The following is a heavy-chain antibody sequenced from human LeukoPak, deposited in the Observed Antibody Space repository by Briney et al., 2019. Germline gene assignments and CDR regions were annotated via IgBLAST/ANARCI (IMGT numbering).Heavy chain of an antibody. CDR2: IYYSGST. D-gene: IGHD3-22*01. V-gene: IGHV4-31*03. CDR1: GGSISSDAYY. CDR3: ARSYDSSVSGFDY. J-gene: IGHJ4*02. Sequence: SETLSLTCTVSGGSISSDAYYWSWIRQHPGKGLEWIGYIYYSGSTYYNPSLKSRVTISGDTSKNHFSLTLSSVTAADTAVYYCARSYDSSVSGFDYWGQGTLVTVSP.